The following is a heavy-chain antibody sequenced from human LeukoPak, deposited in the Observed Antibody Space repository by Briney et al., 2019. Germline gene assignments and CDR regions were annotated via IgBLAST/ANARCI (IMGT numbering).Heavy chain of an antibody. D-gene: IGHD1-26*01. CDR3: ARGFTSGSSNLDY. CDR1: RFTFSSYE. Sequence: PGGSLGLSCAAARFTFSSYEMNWVRQAPGKGLEWVSYISSSGSTIYYADSVKGRFTISRDNAKNSLYLQMNSLRAEDTAVYYCARGFTSGSSNLDYWGQGTLVTVSS. V-gene: IGHV3-48*03. J-gene: IGHJ4*02. CDR2: ISSSGSTI.